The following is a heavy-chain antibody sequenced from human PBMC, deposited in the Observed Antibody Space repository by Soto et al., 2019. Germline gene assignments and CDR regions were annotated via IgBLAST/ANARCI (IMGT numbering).Heavy chain of an antibody. CDR3: ARGNPFNYAGFDV. Sequence: GASVNVSCKASGYTFSDFDINWLRQASGQGPEWMGWMNAKSGDTFFAQRFQGKFNMTWDTSLSTAYMEVGSLTSDDTAIYYCARGNPFNYAGFDVWGQGTTVTVSS. J-gene: IGHJ6*02. V-gene: IGHV1-8*01. D-gene: IGHD3-16*01. CDR1: GYTFSDFD. CDR2: MNAKSGDT.